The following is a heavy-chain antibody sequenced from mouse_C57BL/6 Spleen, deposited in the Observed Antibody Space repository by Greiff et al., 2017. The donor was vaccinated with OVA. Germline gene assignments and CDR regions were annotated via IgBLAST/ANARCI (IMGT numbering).Heavy chain of an antibody. V-gene: IGHV1-72*01. CDR3: ASEDGYSMAWFAY. Sequence: QVQLKQPGAELVKPGASVKLSCKASGYTFTSYWMHWVKQRPGRGLEWIGRIDPNSGGTKYNEKFKSKATLTVDKPSSTAYMQLSSLTSEDSAVYYCASEDGYSMAWFAYWGQGTLVTVSA. CDR1: GYTFTSYW. J-gene: IGHJ3*01. CDR2: IDPNSGGT. D-gene: IGHD2-3*01.